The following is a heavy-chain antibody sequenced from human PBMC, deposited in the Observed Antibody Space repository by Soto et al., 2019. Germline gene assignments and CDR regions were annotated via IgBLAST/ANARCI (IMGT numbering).Heavy chain of an antibody. CDR1: GYTFTSYY. CDR2: INPSGGST. D-gene: IGHD2-2*01. V-gene: IGHV1-46*03. J-gene: IGHJ4*02. Sequence: ASVKVSCKASGYTFTSYYMHWVRQAPGQGLEWMGIINPSGGSTSYAQKFQGRVTMTRDTSTSTVYMELSSLRSEDTAVYYFARDPKDIVVVPAARESRFDYWGQGTLVTVSS. CDR3: ARDPKDIVVVPAARESRFDY.